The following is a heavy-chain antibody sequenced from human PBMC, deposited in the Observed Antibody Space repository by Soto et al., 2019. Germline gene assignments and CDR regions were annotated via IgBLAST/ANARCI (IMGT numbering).Heavy chain of an antibody. D-gene: IGHD3-16*01. CDR1: GGSIRTYN. V-gene: IGHV4-59*01. CDR3: ARDFFFGGPPAYYYAMDV. J-gene: IGHJ6*02. CDR2: LYHTGSI. Sequence: SETLSLTCTVSGGSIRTYNWRWIRQSPGKGLEWIGHLYHTGSIDYNPSLKGRVTVSVDTSKNQFSLKLRSVTAADTAVYYCARDFFFGGPPAYYYAMDVWGQGTTVTVSS.